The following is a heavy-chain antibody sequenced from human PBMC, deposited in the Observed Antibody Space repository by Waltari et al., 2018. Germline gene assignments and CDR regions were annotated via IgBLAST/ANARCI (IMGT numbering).Heavy chain of an antibody. V-gene: IGHV4-4*02. CDR3: AGGYSGYAVVDY. J-gene: IGHJ4*02. CDR1: GGSISSSSW. Sequence: QVQLQESGPGLVKPSGTLSLTCAVSGGSISSSSWWSWVRQPPGKGLEWIGEIFHSGSTKYNPSLKPRVTISVDKSKNQFSLKLNSVTAADTAVYYCAGGYSGYAVVDYWGQGTLVTVSS. D-gene: IGHD5-12*01. CDR2: IFHSGST.